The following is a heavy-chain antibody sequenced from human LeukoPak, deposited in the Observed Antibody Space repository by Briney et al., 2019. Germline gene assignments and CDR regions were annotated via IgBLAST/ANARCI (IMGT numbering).Heavy chain of an antibody. CDR1: GYTLTELS. J-gene: IGHJ4*02. V-gene: IGHV1-24*01. CDR3: ATTYNYYDSSGPPY. CDR2: FDPEDGET. D-gene: IGHD3-22*01. Sequence: ASVKVSCKVSGYTLTELSMHWVRQAPGKGLEWMGGFDPEDGETIYAQKFQGRVTMTEDTSTDTAYMELSSLRSEDTAVYYCATTYNYYDSSGPPYWGQGTLVTVSS.